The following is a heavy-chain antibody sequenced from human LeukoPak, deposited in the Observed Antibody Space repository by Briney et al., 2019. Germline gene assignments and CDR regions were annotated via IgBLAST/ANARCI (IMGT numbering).Heavy chain of an antibody. J-gene: IGHJ4*02. CDR1: GGSFSGYY. CDR3: AGGGELLGLAADY. CDR2: INHSGST. D-gene: IGHD1-26*01. Sequence: SETLSLTCAVYGGSFSGYYWSWIRQPPGKGLEWIGEINHSGSTNYNPSLKSRVTISVDTSKNQFSLKLSSVTAADTAVYYCAGGGELLGLAADYWGQGTLVTVSS. V-gene: IGHV4-34*01.